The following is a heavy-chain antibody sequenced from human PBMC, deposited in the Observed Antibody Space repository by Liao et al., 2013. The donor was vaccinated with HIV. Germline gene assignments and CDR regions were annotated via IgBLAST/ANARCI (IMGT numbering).Heavy chain of an antibody. V-gene: IGHV4-59*01. CDR3: ARGYRVGRYYMDV. J-gene: IGHJ6*03. CDR2: IYYSGST. D-gene: IGHD1-26*01. CDR1: GGSISSYY. Sequence: QVQLQESGPGLVKPSETLSLTCTVSGGSISSYYWSWIRQPPGKGLEWIGYIYYSGSTNYNPSLKSRVTISVDTSKNQFSLKLSSVTAADTAVYYCARGYRVGRYYMDVWGKGTTVTVSS.